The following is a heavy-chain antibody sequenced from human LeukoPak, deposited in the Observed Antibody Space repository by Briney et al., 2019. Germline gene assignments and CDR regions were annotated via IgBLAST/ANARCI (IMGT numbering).Heavy chain of an antibody. CDR3: AKDGYCSSTSCYPNHFDS. Sequence: GSLRLSCAASGFTFSTYVMHWVRQAPGKGLMWVSRISHDGTDTSYADSVRGRFTISRDNAKNTLYLQMNSLRAEDTAVYYCAKDGYCSSTSCYPNHFDSWGQGTLVTVSS. CDR2: ISHDGTDT. J-gene: IGHJ4*02. CDR1: GFTFSTYV. D-gene: IGHD2-2*03. V-gene: IGHV3-74*01.